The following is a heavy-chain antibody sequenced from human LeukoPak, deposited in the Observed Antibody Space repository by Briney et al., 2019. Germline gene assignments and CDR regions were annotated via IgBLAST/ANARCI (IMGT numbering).Heavy chain of an antibody. J-gene: IGHJ5*02. CDR2: IYPGDSDT. CDR3: ARLVGVGATSSTWFDP. D-gene: IGHD1-26*01. Sequence: GESLKISCKGSGYSFTSYWIGWVRQMPGKGLEWMGIIYPGDSDTRYSPSFQGQVTISADKSISTAYLQWSSLKASDTAMYYCARLVGVGATSSTWFDPWGQGTLVTVSS. V-gene: IGHV5-51*01. CDR1: GYSFTSYW.